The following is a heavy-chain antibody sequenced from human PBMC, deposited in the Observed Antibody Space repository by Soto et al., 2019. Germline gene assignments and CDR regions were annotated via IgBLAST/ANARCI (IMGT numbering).Heavy chain of an antibody. D-gene: IGHD2-21*02. CDR3: ARARGNDWYSDY. CDR2: FSGGRDTT. J-gene: IGHJ4*02. V-gene: IGHV3-23*01. CDR1: GFTFSSYA. Sequence: GGSLRLSCVASGFTFSSYAMSWVRRAPGQRLEWVATFSGGRDTTWHADSVKGRFTVSRDSSKNTLSLQMNSLRPEDTAVYHCARARGNDWYSDYWGQGTMVTVS.